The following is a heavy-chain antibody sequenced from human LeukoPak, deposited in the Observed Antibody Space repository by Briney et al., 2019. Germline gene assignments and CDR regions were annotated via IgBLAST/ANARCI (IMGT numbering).Heavy chain of an antibody. CDR3: ARARDYYDSSGPIGY. V-gene: IGHV1-2*02. Sequence: ASVKVSCKASGYTFTGYYTHWVRQAPGQGLEWMGWINPNSGGTNYAQKFQGRVTMTRDTSISTAYMELSRLRSDDTAVYYCARARDYYDSSGPIGYWGQGTLVTVSS. CDR1: GYTFTGYY. D-gene: IGHD3-22*01. J-gene: IGHJ4*02. CDR2: INPNSGGT.